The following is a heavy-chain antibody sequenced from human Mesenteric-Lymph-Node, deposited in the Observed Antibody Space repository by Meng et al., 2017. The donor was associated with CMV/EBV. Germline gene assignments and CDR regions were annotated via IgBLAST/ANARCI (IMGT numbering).Heavy chain of an antibody. V-gene: IGHV4-61*03. CDR2: IYYTGST. CDR3: AARTVPTYDFCVDY. D-gene: IGHD3-3*01. Sequence: SETLSLTCTVSLGSVSSGTYYWSWIRQPPGKGLEWIGYIYYTGSTNYNPSLKSRVTMSLDTSRNYFSLKLSSVTAADTAVYYCAARTVPTYDFCVDYWGQGTLVTVSS. J-gene: IGHJ4*02. CDR1: LGSVSSGTYY.